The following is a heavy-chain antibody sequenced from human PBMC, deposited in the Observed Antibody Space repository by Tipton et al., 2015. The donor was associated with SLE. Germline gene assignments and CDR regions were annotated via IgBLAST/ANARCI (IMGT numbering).Heavy chain of an antibody. CDR2: ISSSSSYI. Sequence: SLRLSCAASGFTFSSYSMNWVRQAPGKGLEWVSSISSSSSYIYYADSVKGRFTISRDNAKNSLYLQMNSLRAEDTAVYYCAGDSSGLTGASFDYWGQGTLVTVSS. CDR1: GFTFSSYS. D-gene: IGHD1-14*01. V-gene: IGHV3-21*01. CDR3: AGDSSGLTGASFDY. J-gene: IGHJ4*02.